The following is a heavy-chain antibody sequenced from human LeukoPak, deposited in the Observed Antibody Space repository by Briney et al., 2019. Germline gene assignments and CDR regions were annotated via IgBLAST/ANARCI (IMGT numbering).Heavy chain of an antibody. CDR3: ARDGYYGSGSQTYYYYYYGMDV. Sequence: GGSLRLSCAASGFTFSSYGMHWVRQAPGKGLEWVAVIWYDGNNKYYADSVKGRFTISRDNSKNTLYLQMNSLRAEDTAVYYCARDGYYGSGSQTYYYYYYGMDVWGKGTTVTVSS. CDR2: IWYDGNNK. V-gene: IGHV3-33*01. D-gene: IGHD3-10*01. J-gene: IGHJ6*04. CDR1: GFTFSSYG.